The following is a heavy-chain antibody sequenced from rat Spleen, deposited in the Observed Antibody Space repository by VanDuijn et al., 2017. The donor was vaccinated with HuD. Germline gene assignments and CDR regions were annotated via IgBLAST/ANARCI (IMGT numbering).Heavy chain of an antibody. J-gene: IGHJ1*01. D-gene: IGHD2-1*01. CDR2: ISYDGSSI. CDR1: GFTFSDYY. Sequence: EVQLVESDGGLVQPGRSLKLSCAASGFTFSDYYMAWVRQAPTKGLVWVATISYDGSSIYYRDSVKGRFTISRDNAKSTLYLQMVSLRSEDTATYYCARHEDNYDWYFDFWGPGTMVTVSS. CDR3: ARHEDNYDWYFDF. V-gene: IGHV5-29*01.